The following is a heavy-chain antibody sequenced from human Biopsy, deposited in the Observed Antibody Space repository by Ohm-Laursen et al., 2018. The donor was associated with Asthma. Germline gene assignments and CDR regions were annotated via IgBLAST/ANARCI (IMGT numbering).Heavy chain of an antibody. CDR3: ARKAGSCISRTCYSLDF. V-gene: IGHV1-69*13. D-gene: IGHD2-2*01. CDR2: INSVLGTT. CDR1: GGTFNTYV. J-gene: IGHJ4*02. Sequence: GASVKVSCKSLGGTFNTYVIGWVRQAPGQGLEWMGGINSVLGTTTYPQKFQDRVTITADDSTSTVYMELSSLRSEDPAVYYCARKAGSCISRTCYSLDFWGQGTLVTVSS.